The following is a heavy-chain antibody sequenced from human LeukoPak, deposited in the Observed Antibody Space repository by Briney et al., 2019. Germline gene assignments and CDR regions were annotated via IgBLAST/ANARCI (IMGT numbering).Heavy chain of an antibody. CDR3: ARDLLPGIAVAGFGFY. D-gene: IGHD6-19*01. J-gene: IGHJ4*02. Sequence: ASVKVSCKASGYTFTSYGISWVRQAPGQGLEWMGWISAYNGNTNYAQKLQGRVTMTTDTSTSTAYMELRSLRSDDTAVYYCARDLLPGIAVAGFGFYWGQGTLVTVSS. V-gene: IGHV1-18*01. CDR1: GYTFTSYG. CDR2: ISAYNGNT.